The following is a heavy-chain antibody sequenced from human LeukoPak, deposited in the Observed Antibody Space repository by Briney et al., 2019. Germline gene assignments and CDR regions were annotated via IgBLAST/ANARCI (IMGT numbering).Heavy chain of an antibody. CDR2: IKPDGSEK. J-gene: IGHJ4*01. CDR1: GFNFRDHW. CDR3: AGSFGDVKNF. D-gene: IGHD3-10*01. V-gene: IGHV3-7*01. Sequence: GGSLRLSCAGSGFNFRDHWMSWLRQAPGKGPEWVAHIKPDGSEKYYVDSVKGRFIISRDDARNSLSLQMNSLRAEDTAVYYCAGSFGDVKNFWGQGTLVTVSS.